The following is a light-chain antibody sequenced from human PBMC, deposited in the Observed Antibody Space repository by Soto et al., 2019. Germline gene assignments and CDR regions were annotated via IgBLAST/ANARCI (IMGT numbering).Light chain of an antibody. J-gene: IGLJ2*01. Sequence: QSVLTQPPSVSGAPGQRVTISCTGSSSNIGAGYDVHWYQQLPGTAPKLLIYGNSNRPSGVPDRFSGSKSGTSASLAITGLQAEDEADYYCQSYDSSLSVDVVFGGGTKHTVL. CDR2: GNS. CDR3: QSYDSSLSVDVV. V-gene: IGLV1-40*01. CDR1: SSNIGAGYD.